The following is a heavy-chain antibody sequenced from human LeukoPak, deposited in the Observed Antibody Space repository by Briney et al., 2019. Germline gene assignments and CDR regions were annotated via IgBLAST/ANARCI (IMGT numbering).Heavy chain of an antibody. D-gene: IGHD1-26*01. J-gene: IGHJ5*02. CDR1: GYTFTTCG. CDR2: ISGRSDDE. V-gene: IGHV1-18*01. CDR3: ARDWDGRTDCFDP. Sequence: ASVKVSCKASGYTFTTCGISWVRQAPGHGLEWMGYISGRSDDENYADNFQGRLTMTTDTSTNTAYMELGSLTSDDTAVYYCARDWDGRTDCFDPWGQGTLVTVSS.